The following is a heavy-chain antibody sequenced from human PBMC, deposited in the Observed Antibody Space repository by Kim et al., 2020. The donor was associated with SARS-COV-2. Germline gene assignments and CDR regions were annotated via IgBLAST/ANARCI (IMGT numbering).Heavy chain of an antibody. Sequence: SETLSLTCTVSGGSISSYYWSWIRQPPGKGLEWIGYIYYSGSTNYNPSLKSRVTISVDTSKNQFSLKLSSVTAADTAVYYCAVGDSSSSGSGGFDPWGQGTLVTVSS. V-gene: IGHV4-59*08. CDR1: GGSISSYY. D-gene: IGHD6-6*01. CDR3: AVGDSSSSGSGGFDP. CDR2: IYYSGST. J-gene: IGHJ5*02.